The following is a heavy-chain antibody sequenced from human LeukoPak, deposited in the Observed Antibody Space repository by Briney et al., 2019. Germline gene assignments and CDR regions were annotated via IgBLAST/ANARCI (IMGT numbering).Heavy chain of an antibody. CDR1: GFSFSNYA. D-gene: IGHD6-13*01. J-gene: IGHJ5*02. CDR3: ASSVGSSWFDH. CDR2: IYSGGST. V-gene: IGHV3-66*01. Sequence: PGGSLRLSCAASGFSFSNYAMSWVRQAPGKGLEWVSVIYSGGSTYYADSVKGRFTISRDNSKNTLYLQMNSLRAEDTAVYYCASSVGSSWFDHWGQGTLVTVSS.